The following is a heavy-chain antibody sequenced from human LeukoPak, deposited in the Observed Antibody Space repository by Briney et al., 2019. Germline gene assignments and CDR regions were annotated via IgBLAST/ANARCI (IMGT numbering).Heavy chain of an antibody. J-gene: IGHJ6*02. CDR3: ARDGYTNYYGMDV. D-gene: IGHD5-24*01. CDR2: INPNSGGT. V-gene: IGHV1-2*04. Sequence: ASVKVSCKASGYTFTGYYMHWVRQAPGQGLEWMGWINPNSGGTKYAQKFQGWVTMTRDTSISTAYMELSRLRSDDTAVYYCARDGYTNYYGMDVWGQGTTVTVSS. CDR1: GYTFTGYY.